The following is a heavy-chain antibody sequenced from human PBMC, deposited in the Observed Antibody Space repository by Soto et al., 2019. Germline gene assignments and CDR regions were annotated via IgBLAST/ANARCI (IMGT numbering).Heavy chain of an antibody. CDR3: ARGVRYSGYDWGVYYYYGMDV. CDR2: INHSGST. D-gene: IGHD5-12*01. CDR1: GGSFSGYY. Sequence: SETLSLTCAVYGGSFSGYYWSWIRQPPGKGLEWIGEINHSGSTNYNPSLKSRVTISVDTSKNQFSLKLSSVTAADTAVYYCARGVRYSGYDWGVYYYYGMDVWGQGTTVTV. V-gene: IGHV4-34*01. J-gene: IGHJ6*02.